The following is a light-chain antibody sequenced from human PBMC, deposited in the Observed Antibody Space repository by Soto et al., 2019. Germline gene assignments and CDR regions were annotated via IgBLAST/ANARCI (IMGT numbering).Light chain of an antibody. J-gene: IGKJ1*01. CDR3: QQYGSSPWT. CDR2: GAS. Sequence: ETVLTQSPGTLSLSPGERATLSCRASQTIRSNYLAWYRQTPGKAPRLLIYGASKRAIGIADRFSGSGSGTDFSLINSRLEPEDFALYYCQQYGSSPWTFSQGTKVEIK. V-gene: IGKV3-20*01. CDR1: QTIRSNY.